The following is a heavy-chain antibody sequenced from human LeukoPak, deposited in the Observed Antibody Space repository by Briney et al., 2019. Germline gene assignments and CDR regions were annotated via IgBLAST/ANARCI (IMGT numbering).Heavy chain of an antibody. CDR3: AGARYGYGKPYYFDY. J-gene: IGHJ4*02. V-gene: IGHV4-4*07. D-gene: IGHD5-18*01. CDR2: IYTSGST. CDR1: GGSISSYY. Sequence: PSETLSLXCTVSGGSISSYYWRWIRQPAGKGLEWIGRIYTSGSTNYNPSLKSRVTMSVDTSKNQFSLKLSSVTAADTAVYYCAGARYGYGKPYYFDYWGQGTLVTVSS.